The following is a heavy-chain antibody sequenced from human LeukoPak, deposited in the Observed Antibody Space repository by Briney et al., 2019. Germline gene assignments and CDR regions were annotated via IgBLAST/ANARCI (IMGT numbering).Heavy chain of an antibody. Sequence: SETLSLTCAVSGGSISRGGYRWTWIRQYPGKGLEWIGYINYSGSTYYNPSLKSRVIISVDTSKNQFSLNLNSVTAADTAVYYCAREMDAHPRIVVWGQGTLVTVSS. D-gene: IGHD2-21*01. CDR2: INYSGST. CDR1: GGSISRGGYR. J-gene: IGHJ1*01. CDR3: AREMDAHPRIVV. V-gene: IGHV4-31*11.